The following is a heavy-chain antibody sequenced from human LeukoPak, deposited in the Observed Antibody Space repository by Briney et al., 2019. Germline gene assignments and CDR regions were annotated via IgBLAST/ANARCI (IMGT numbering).Heavy chain of an antibody. CDR3: ARLGMAGTSNWFDP. CDR1: GFTFSPQW. J-gene: IGHJ5*02. V-gene: IGHV3-7*01. CDR2: IKQDGSAT. Sequence: GGSLRLSCAASGFTFSPQWMSWVRQAPGKGLEWVANIKQDGSATYFLDSVKGRFTVSRDNAKNSLYLQMNSLTVDDTAVYYCARLGMAGTSNWFDPWGQGTLVTVSS. D-gene: IGHD6-19*01.